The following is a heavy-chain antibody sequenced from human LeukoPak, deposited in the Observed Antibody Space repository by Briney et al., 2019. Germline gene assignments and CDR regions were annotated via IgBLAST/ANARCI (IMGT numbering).Heavy chain of an antibody. Sequence: KSSETLSLTCTVSGGSIRSSSYNWGWIRQPPGKGLEWIGSLHYTGSTYYNPSLKSRVTISVDTSKNQFSLKLSSMTAADTAVYYCARTGGSFYLYYYMDVWGKGTTVTVSS. D-gene: IGHD1-26*01. CDR2: LHYTGST. CDR3: ARTGGSFYLYYYMDV. J-gene: IGHJ6*03. CDR1: GGSIRSSSYN. V-gene: IGHV4-39*07.